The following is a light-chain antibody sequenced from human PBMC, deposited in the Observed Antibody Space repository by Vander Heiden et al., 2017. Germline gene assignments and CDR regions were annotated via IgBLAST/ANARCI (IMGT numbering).Light chain of an antibody. CDR3: QQDYITPYT. J-gene: IGKJ2*01. CDR1: QNVLYSSNNKNY. CDR2: WAS. Sequence: DIVMTQSPDSLAVSLGERATINCKSSQNVLYSSNNKNYLAWYQQKPGQPPKLLIYWASTRKSGVPDRFSGSESGTDFTLTISSLQAEDVAVYYCQQDYITPYTFGQGTKLEIK. V-gene: IGKV4-1*01.